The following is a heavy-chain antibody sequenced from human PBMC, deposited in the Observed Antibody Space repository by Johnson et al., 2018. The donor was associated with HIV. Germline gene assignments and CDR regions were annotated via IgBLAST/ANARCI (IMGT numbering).Heavy chain of an antibody. CDR1: GFTFSDYY. V-gene: IGHV3-11*04. CDR2: ISSSGSII. J-gene: IGHJ3*02. D-gene: IGHD1-1*01. CDR3: ARYIILYWKAFDI. Sequence: VQLVESGGGLVKPGGSLRLSCAASGFTFSDYYMSWIRQDPGKGLEWVSYISSSGSIIYYADSVKGRFTISRDNAKNSLYLQMNSLRAEDTAVYYCARYIILYWKAFDIWGQGTMVTVSS.